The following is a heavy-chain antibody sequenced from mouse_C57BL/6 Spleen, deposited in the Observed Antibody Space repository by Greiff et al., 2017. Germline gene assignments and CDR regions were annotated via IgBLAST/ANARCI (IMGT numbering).Heavy chain of an antibody. CDR1: GYSITSDY. Sequence: EVKLQESGPGLAKPSQTLSLTCSVTGYSITSDYWNWIRKFPGNKLEYMGYISYSGSTYYNPSLKSRISITRDTSKNQYYLQLNSVTTEDTATYYCARWAYYGSSYDYAMDYWGQGTSVTVSS. D-gene: IGHD1-1*01. V-gene: IGHV3-8*01. CDR3: ARWAYYGSSYDYAMDY. CDR2: ISYSGST. J-gene: IGHJ4*01.